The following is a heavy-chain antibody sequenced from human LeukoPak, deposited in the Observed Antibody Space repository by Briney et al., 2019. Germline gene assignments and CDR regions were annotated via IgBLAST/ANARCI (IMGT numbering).Heavy chain of an antibody. V-gene: IGHV4-4*09. CDR3: ARQGGGCSSTSWYLGAYMDV. CDR1: GISLRSYY. Sequence: PETLDLICNVSGISLRSYYESWIRQHPGKRLEVIGYIYTSGSTNYNSSLKSRVTISVDTSKNHFSLKLSSLPAADTAVYYCARQGGGCSSTSWYLGAYMDVWGKGTTATDSS. CDR2: IYTSGST. J-gene: IGHJ6*03. D-gene: IGHD2-2*01.